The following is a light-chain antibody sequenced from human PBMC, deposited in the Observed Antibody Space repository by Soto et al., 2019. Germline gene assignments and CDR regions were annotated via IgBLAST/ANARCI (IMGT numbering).Light chain of an antibody. V-gene: IGKV3-20*01. CDR1: QSLSGSY. Sequence: EIVLTQSPGTLSLSAGERATLSCRSSQSLSGSYLAWYQQKPGQAPRLLVYGASSRATGIPDRFSGSGSGTDFTLTISRLEPEDFAVYYCQQYGSSTAWTFVQGTRLDIK. J-gene: IGKJ1*01. CDR2: GAS. CDR3: QQYGSSTAWT.